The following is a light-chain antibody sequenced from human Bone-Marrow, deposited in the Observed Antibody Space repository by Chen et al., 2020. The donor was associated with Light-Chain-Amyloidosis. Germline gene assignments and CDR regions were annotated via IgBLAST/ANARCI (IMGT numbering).Light chain of an antibody. CDR3: QVWDRSSDRPV. CDR2: DDS. V-gene: IGLV3-21*02. J-gene: IGLJ3*02. CDR1: NIGSTS. Sequence: SYVLTQPSSVSVAPGQPAPFACGGNNIGSTSVNWYQQTPGQAPLLVVYDDSDRPAGIPERLSGSNSGNTATLTISRVEAGDEADYYCQVWDRSSDRPVFGGGTKLTVL.